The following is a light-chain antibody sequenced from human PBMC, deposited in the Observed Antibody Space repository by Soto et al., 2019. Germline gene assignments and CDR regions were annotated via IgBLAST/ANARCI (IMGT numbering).Light chain of an antibody. CDR1: QSVLYSPNNKNY. J-gene: IGKJ2*01. V-gene: IGKV4-1*01. CDR3: QQYDDWPPFT. CDR2: WAS. Sequence: DIVMTQSPDSLAVSLGERATINCKSSQSVLYSPNNKNYLAWYQHKPGQPPKMLIYWASIRESGVPDRFSGSGSGTDFTLTISSLQPEDFAVYYCQQYDDWPPFTFGQGTRLDI.